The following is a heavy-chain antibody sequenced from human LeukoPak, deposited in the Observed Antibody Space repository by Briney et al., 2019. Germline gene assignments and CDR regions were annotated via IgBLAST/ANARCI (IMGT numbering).Heavy chain of an antibody. CDR2: INPNSGGT. J-gene: IGHJ4*02. CDR3: ARDSTAAGTPDFDY. Sequence: ASVKVSCKASGYTFTGYYMHWVRQAPGQGLEWMGWINPNSGGTNYAQKLQGRVTMTTDTSTSTAYMELRSLRSDDTAVYYCARDSTAAGTPDFDYWGQGTLVTVSS. D-gene: IGHD6-13*01. V-gene: IGHV1-2*02. CDR1: GYTFTGYY.